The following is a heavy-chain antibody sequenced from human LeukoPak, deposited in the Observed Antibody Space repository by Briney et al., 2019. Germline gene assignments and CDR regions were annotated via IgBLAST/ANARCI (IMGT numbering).Heavy chain of an antibody. CDR3: AKDGHKKRLVGTTTRGHFDY. D-gene: IGHD1-26*01. CDR2: IYSAGNT. J-gene: IGHJ4*02. Sequence: GGSLRLSCTVSGFTVSSNSMSWVRQAPGKGLEWVSFIYSAGNTHYSDSVKGRFTISIDNSKNTLYLQMNSLRAEDTAVYYCAKDGHKKRLVGTTTRGHFDYWGQGTLVTVSS. V-gene: IGHV3-53*05. CDR1: GFTVSSNS.